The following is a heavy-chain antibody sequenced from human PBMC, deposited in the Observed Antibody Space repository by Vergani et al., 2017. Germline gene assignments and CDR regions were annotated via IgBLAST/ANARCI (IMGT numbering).Heavy chain of an antibody. J-gene: IGHJ2*01. Sequence: EVQLVESGGGLVQPGRSLRLFCAASGFTFDDYAMHWVRQAPGKGLEWVSGISWNSVSIGYADSVKGRFTISRDNAKNSLYLQMNNLRHEDTALYFCVKDNDYDADGPFDLWGRGTLVTVSS. V-gene: IGHV3-9*01. CDR3: VKDNDYDADGPFDL. CDR1: GFTFDDYA. D-gene: IGHD3-16*01. CDR2: ISWNSVSI.